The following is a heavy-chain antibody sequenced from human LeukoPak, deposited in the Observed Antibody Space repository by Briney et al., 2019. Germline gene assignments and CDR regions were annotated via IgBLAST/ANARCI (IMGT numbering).Heavy chain of an antibody. V-gene: IGHV3-48*01. Sequence: GGSLRLSCAASGFTFSTYSINWVRQAPGKGLEWVSYIRSRDRTIYYADSVKGRFTISRDNSKNTLYLQMNSLRAEDTAVYYCATTADVLRYFDWLFDYWGQGTLVTVSS. CDR3: ATTADVLRYFDWLFDY. J-gene: IGHJ4*02. CDR1: GFTFSTYS. CDR2: IRSRDRTI. D-gene: IGHD3-9*01.